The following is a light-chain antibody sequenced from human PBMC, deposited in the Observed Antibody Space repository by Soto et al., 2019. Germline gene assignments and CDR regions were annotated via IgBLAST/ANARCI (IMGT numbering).Light chain of an antibody. V-gene: IGKV3D-20*01. CDR3: QQHGGSPTWT. CDR1: QSVSTNY. CDR2: DAS. Sequence: EIVLTQSPATLSLSPGERATLSCGASQSVSTNYVAWYQKKPGLAPRLLIYDASTRATAISDRFTGSGSGTDFTLTISRVEPEDFAVYFCQQHGGSPTWTFGQGTKVEI. J-gene: IGKJ1*01.